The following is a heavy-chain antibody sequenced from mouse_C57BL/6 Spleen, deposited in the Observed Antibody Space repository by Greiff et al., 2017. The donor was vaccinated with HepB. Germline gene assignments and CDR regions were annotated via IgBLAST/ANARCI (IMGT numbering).Heavy chain of an antibody. V-gene: IGHV5-12*01. CDR3: ARIYYGNYDFAY. J-gene: IGHJ3*01. Sequence: EVHLVESGGGLVQPGGSLKLSCAASGFTFSDYYMYWVRQTPEKRLEWVAYISNGGGSTYYPDTVKGRFTISKDNAKITLYLQMSRLKSEDTAMYYCARIYYGNYDFAYWGQGTLVTVSA. CDR2: ISNGGGST. D-gene: IGHD2-1*01. CDR1: GFTFSDYY.